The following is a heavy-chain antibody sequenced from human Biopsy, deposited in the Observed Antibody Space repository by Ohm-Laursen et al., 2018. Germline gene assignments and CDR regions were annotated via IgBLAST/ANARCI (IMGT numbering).Heavy chain of an antibody. J-gene: IGHJ5*02. V-gene: IGHV1-46*01. D-gene: IGHD5-24*01. Sequence: SCKVSGFTFSQFFIHWIRQAPGQGLVWMCVVKVSAGTKRYAHEFQGRVPMTRDRSTNTAYVELSSLTYEDTATYCCTREVDYNFVIEPRGDLWGQGTPVTVSS. CDR2: VKVSAGTK. CDR1: GFTFSQFF. CDR3: TREVDYNFVIEPRGDL.